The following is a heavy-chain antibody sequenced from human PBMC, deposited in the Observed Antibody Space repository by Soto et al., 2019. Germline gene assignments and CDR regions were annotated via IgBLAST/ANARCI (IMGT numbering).Heavy chain of an antibody. V-gene: IGHV1-24*01. CDR2: SDPKDGEK. Sequence: AASVKVSCKISGHTLTETSIHWVRQAPGKGLEWMGGSDPKDGEKVYAQNFQGRVTMTDDTSASTAYMELSSLRSDDTAFYYCAKDRPVNWNAQSPGDNWFDSWGQGTLVTVSS. CDR1: GHTLTETS. CDR3: AKDRPVNWNAQSPGDNWFDS. J-gene: IGHJ5*01. D-gene: IGHD1-1*01.